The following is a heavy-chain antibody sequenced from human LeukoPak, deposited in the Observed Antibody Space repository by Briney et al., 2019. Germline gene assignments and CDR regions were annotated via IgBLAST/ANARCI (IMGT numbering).Heavy chain of an antibody. CDR3: AKDGSYSSSSQLDY. D-gene: IGHD6-6*01. CDR1: GFTFSSYA. V-gene: IGHV3-23*01. Sequence: GGSLRLSCAASGFTFSSYAMSWVRQAPGKGLEWVSAISGSGGSTYYADSVKGRFTISRDNSKDTLYLQMNSLRAEDTAVYYCAKDGSYSSSSQLDYWGQGTLVTVSS. J-gene: IGHJ4*02. CDR2: ISGSGGST.